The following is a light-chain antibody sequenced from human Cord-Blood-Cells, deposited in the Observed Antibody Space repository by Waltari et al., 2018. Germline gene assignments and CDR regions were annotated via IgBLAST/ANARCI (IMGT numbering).Light chain of an antibody. CDR1: QSISSW. Sequence: DIQMTQSPSTLSASVGDRVTITCRASQSISSWLAWYQQKTGKAPKLLIYKATSLESGVPSRFSGSGSGTEFTLTISSLQPDDFATYYCQQYNSYSYTLGQGTKLESK. V-gene: IGKV1-5*03. J-gene: IGKJ2*01. CDR2: KAT. CDR3: QQYNSYSYT.